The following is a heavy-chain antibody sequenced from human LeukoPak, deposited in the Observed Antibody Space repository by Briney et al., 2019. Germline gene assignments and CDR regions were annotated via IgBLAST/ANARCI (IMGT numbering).Heavy chain of an antibody. CDR2: IYYSGST. CDR1: GGSISSGDYY. Sequence: SETLSLTCTVSGGSISSGDYYWSWIRQPPGKGLEWIGYIYYSGSTYYNPSLKSRVTISVDTSKSQFSLKLSSVTAADTAVYYCARDPSTYYDSSGYSGHWGQGTLVTVSS. CDR3: ARDPSTYYDSSGYSGH. D-gene: IGHD3-22*01. J-gene: IGHJ4*02. V-gene: IGHV4-30-4*08.